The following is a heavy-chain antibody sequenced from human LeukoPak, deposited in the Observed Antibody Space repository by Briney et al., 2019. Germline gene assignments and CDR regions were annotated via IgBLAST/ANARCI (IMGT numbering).Heavy chain of an antibody. Sequence: ASVKVSCKASGYIFTSYDINWVRQASGQGLEWMGWMNPNSGNTGYAQKFQGRVTMTRNTSISTAYMELSSMRSEDTAVYYCARVRGSSGWFDPWGQGTLVTVSS. CDR1: GYIFTSYD. CDR2: MNPNSGNT. J-gene: IGHJ5*02. CDR3: ARVRGSSGWFDP. D-gene: IGHD6-6*01. V-gene: IGHV1-8*01.